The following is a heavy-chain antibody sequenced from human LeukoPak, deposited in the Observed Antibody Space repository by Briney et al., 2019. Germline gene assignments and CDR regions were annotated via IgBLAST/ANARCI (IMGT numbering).Heavy chain of an antibody. CDR3: ARLLAGIAAAGTGAFDI. J-gene: IGHJ3*02. V-gene: IGHV5-51*01. CDR1: GYSFTSYW. Sequence: GESLKISCKGSGYSFTSYWIGWVRQMPGKGLEWMGIMYPGDSDTRYSPSFQGQVTISADKSISTAYLQWSSLKASDTAMYYCARLLAGIAAAGTGAFDIWGQGTMVTVPS. D-gene: IGHD6-13*01. CDR2: MYPGDSDT.